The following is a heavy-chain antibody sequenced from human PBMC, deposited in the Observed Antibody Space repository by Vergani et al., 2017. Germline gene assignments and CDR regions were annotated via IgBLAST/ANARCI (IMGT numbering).Heavy chain of an antibody. Sequence: VQLVESGGGLVQPGGSLRLSCSASGFTFSSYAMHWVRQAPGRGLEYVSAISSNGGSTYYADSVKGSFTISRNNSKKTLYLQMNSVRTEHTAVYYCARAPSHSSSLFDYWGQATLVSVS. V-gene: IGHV3-64*04. J-gene: IGHJ4*02. D-gene: IGHD6-13*01. CDR3: ARAPSHSSSLFDY. CDR2: ISSNGGST. CDR1: GFTFSSYA.